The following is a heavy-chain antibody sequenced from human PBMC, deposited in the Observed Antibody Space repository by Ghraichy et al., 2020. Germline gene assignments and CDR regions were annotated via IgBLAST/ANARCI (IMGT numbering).Heavy chain of an antibody. CDR2: IIPILGIA. V-gene: IGHV1-69*02. D-gene: IGHD3-10*01. CDR3: ARVGGMVRGVIIGEGYYFDY. CDR1: VGTFSSYT. J-gene: IGHJ4*02. Sequence: SVKVSCKASVGTFSSYTISWVRQAPGQGLEWMGRIIPILGIANYAQKFQGRVTITADKSTSTAYMELSSLRSEDTAVYYCARVGGMVRGVIIGEGYYFDYWGQGTLVTVSS.